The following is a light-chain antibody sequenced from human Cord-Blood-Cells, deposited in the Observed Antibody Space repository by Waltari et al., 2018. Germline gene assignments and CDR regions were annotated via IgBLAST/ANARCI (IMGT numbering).Light chain of an antibody. CDR3: QQYGSSPIT. CDR1: QSVSSSY. V-gene: IGKV3-20*01. J-gene: IGKJ5*01. CDR2: GAS. Sequence: EIVLTQSPGTLSLSPGERATLSCRASQSVSSSYIAWYQHKPGQAPSLLIYGASSRATGIPDRFSGSGYGTDFTLTISRLEPEDFAVYYCQQYGSSPITFGQGTRLEIK.